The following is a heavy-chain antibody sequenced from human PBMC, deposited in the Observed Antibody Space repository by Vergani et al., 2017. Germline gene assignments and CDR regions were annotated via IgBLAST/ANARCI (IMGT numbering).Heavy chain of an antibody. CDR1: GFSFRNAW. D-gene: IGHD2-21*01. V-gene: IGHV3-15*04. J-gene: IGHJ6*02. CDR2: IESTFDRGTT. CDR3: TTDPRYCGDGSCYWLRDHHYYGMDV. Sequence: EVQLVESGGGIAKPGGSLRLSCVASGFSFRNAWMNWVRRTPGKGLEWVGRIESTFDRGTTDYAAAVKGRFTISRDDSKNTLFLQMNGLKTEDIGVYYCTTDPRYCGDGSCYWLRDHHYYGMDVWGQGTTVTVSS.